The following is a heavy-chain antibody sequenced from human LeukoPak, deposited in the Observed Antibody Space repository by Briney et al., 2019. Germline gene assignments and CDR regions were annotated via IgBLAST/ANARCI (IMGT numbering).Heavy chain of an antibody. V-gene: IGHV4-59*01. D-gene: IGHD3-22*01. CDR3: ARARSSGYYYGS. Sequence: PSETLSLTCTVSGGPISSYYWSWIRQPPGKGLEWIGYIYYSGSTNYNPSLKSRVTISVDTSKNQFSLKLSSVTAADTAVYYCARARSSGYYYGSWGQGTLVTVSS. J-gene: IGHJ5*02. CDR2: IYYSGST. CDR1: GGPISSYY.